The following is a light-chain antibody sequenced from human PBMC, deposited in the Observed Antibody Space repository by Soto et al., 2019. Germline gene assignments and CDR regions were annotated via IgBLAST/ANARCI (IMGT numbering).Light chain of an antibody. CDR1: QSISSW. Sequence: DIQMTQSPSTLSAYVGDRVTITCRASQSISSWLAWYQQKTGKAPNLLIYKASSLESGVPSRFSGSGSGTEFTLTISSLQPEDFAVYFCQQYDNLPLTFGPGTKVDIK. J-gene: IGKJ3*01. CDR2: KAS. CDR3: QQYDNLPLT. V-gene: IGKV1-5*03.